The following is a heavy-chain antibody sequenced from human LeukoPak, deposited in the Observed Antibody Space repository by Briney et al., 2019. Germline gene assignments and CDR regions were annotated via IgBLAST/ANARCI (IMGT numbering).Heavy chain of an antibody. Sequence: PGGSLRLSCAASGFTFSDYYMSWIRQAPGKGLEWVSYISSSGSTIYYADSVKGRFTISRDNAKNSLYLQMNSLRAEDSAVYYCARAYRSNWDFDYWGQGTLVTVSS. V-gene: IGHV3-11*01. D-gene: IGHD6-13*01. CDR3: ARAYRSNWDFDY. CDR1: GFTFSDYY. J-gene: IGHJ4*02. CDR2: ISSSGSTI.